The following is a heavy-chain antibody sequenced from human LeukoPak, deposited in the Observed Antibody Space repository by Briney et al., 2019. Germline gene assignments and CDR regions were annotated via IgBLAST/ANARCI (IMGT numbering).Heavy chain of an antibody. CDR2: IYYSGST. Sequence: PSETLSLTCSVSGASISSSNYYWAWIRQPPGKGLEWIGSIYYSGSTYYNPSLKSRVTISVDTSKNQFSLKLSSVTAADTAVYYCARDPTLRIAVAGTGDYWGQGTLVTVSS. V-gene: IGHV4-39*07. J-gene: IGHJ4*02. D-gene: IGHD6-19*01. CDR3: ARDPTLRIAVAGTGDY. CDR1: GASISSSNYY.